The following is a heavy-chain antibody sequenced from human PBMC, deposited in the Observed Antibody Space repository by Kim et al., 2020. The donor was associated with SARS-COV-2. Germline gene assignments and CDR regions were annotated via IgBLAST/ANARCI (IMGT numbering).Heavy chain of an antibody. Sequence: GESLKISCKGSGYSFTSYWISWVRQMPGKGLEWMGRIDPSDSYTNYSPSFQGHVTISADKSISTAYLQWSSLKASDTAMYYCARHPAISGYGSGSYYNVYLGQGTLVTVSS. V-gene: IGHV5-10-1*01. D-gene: IGHD3-10*01. CDR2: IDPSDSYT. CDR3: ARHPAISGYGSGSYYNVY. J-gene: IGHJ4*02. CDR1: GYSFTSYW.